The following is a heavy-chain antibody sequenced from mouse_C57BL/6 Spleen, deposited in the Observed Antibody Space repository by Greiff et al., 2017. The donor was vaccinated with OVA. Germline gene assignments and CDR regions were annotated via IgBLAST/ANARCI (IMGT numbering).Heavy chain of an antibody. D-gene: IGHD4-1*01. Sequence: EVQLQQSGPGLVKPSQSLSLTCSVTGYSITSGYYWNWIRQFPGNKLEWMGFISYDGSNNYNPSLKNRNSITRDTSTNQFFLKLNSVTTEDTATYYCAYSGPYYFDYWGQGTTLTVSS. CDR2: ISYDGSN. V-gene: IGHV3-6*01. CDR1: GYSITSGYY. J-gene: IGHJ2*01. CDR3: AYSGPYYFDY.